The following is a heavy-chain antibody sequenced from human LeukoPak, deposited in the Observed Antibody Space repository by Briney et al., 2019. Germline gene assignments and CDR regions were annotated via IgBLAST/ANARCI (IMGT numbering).Heavy chain of an antibody. CDR1: GGSISSYY. J-gene: IGHJ5*02. V-gene: IGHV4-59*01. Sequence: PSETLSLTCTVSGGSISSYYWSWIRQPPGKGLEWIGYIYYSGSTNYNPSLKSRVTISVDTSKNQFSLKLSSVTAADTAVYYCARGADWFDPWGQGTLVTVSP. CDR2: IYYSGST. CDR3: ARGADWFDP.